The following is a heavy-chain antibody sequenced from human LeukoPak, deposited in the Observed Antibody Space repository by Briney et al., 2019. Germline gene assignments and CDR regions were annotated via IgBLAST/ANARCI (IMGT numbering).Heavy chain of an antibody. CDR1: GFTFSSYA. CDR3: AKLEGGIVGATPHDY. J-gene: IGHJ4*02. D-gene: IGHD1-26*01. V-gene: IGHV3-23*01. Sequence: GGSLRLSCAASGFTFSSYAMSWVRQAPGKGLEWVSATSGSGGSTYYADSVKGRFTISRDNSKNTLYLQMNSLRAEDTAVYYCAKLEGGIVGATPHDYWGQGTLVTVSS. CDR2: TSGSGGST.